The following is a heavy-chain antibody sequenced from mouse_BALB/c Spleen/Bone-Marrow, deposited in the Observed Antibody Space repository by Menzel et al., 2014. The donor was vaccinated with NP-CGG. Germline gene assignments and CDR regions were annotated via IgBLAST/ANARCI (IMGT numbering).Heavy chain of an antibody. CDR3: ARPQFISGRYYAMDY. J-gene: IGHJ4*01. Sequence: VKLQESGAEPVRPGTSVKISCKASGYAFTNYWLDWVKQRPGHGLEWIGDIYPGSGNTYFNEKFKGKATLTADKSSSTAYMQLSSLTSEDSAVYFCARPQFISGRYYAMDYWGQGTSVTVSS. CDR1: GYAFTNYW. V-gene: IGHV1-63*01. CDR2: IYPGSGNT. D-gene: IGHD1-2*01.